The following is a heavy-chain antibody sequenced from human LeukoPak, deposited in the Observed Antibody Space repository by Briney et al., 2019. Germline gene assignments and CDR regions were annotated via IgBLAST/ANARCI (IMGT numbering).Heavy chain of an antibody. V-gene: IGHV4-34*01. CDR1: GGSFSGYY. J-gene: IGHJ4*02. Sequence: PSETLSLTCAVYGGSFSGYYWSWIRQPPGKGLEWIGEINHSGSTNYNPSLKSRVTISVDTSKNQFSLKLSSVTAADTAVYYCVSGGVAARLLTWGQGTLVTVSS. CDR3: VSGGVAARLLT. CDR2: INHSGST. D-gene: IGHD6-6*01.